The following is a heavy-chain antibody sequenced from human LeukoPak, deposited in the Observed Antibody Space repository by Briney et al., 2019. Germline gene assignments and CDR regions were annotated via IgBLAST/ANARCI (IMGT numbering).Heavy chain of an antibody. D-gene: IGHD3-10*01. J-gene: IGHJ5*02. CDR2: INHSGST. CDR3: ARGITMVRGVTRGNWFDP. CDR1: GGSFSGYY. Sequence: SETLSLTCAVYGGSFSGYYWSWIRQPPGKGLEWIGDINHSGSTNYNPSLKSRVTISVDTSKNQFSLKLRSVTVADTAVYYCARGITMVRGVTRGNWFDPWGQGTLVTVSS. V-gene: IGHV4-34*01.